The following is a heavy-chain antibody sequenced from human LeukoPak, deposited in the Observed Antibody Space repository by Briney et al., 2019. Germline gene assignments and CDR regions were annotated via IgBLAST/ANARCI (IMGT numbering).Heavy chain of an antibody. V-gene: IGHV4-59*01. D-gene: IGHD6-6*01. Sequence: SETLSLTCTVSGGSISSYYWSWIRQPPGKGLEWIGYIYYSGSTNYNPSLKSRVTISVDTSKNQFSLELSSVTAADTAVYYCARAPYSSSSHYYYYYGMDVWGQGTTVTVSS. J-gene: IGHJ6*02. CDR3: ARAPYSSSSHYYYYYGMDV. CDR1: GGSISSYY. CDR2: IYYSGST.